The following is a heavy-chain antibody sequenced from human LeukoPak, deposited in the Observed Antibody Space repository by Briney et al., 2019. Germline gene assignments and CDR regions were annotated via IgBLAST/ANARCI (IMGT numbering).Heavy chain of an antibody. D-gene: IGHD6-6*01. Sequence: GGSLRLSCAASGFTFSSYSMNWVRQAPGKGLEWVPSISSSDRYIYYADSVKGRFTISRDNAKNSLYLQMNSLRAEDTAVYYCARSPSSSVSWFDPWGQGTLVTVSS. CDR2: ISSSDRYI. V-gene: IGHV3-21*01. CDR1: GFTFSSYS. CDR3: ARSPSSSVSWFDP. J-gene: IGHJ5*02.